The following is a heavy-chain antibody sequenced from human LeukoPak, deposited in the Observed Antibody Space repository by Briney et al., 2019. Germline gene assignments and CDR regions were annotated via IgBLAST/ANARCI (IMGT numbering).Heavy chain of an antibody. CDR1: GGSISSYY. Sequence: SETLSLTCTVSGGSISSYYWSWIRQPPGKGLEWIGYIYYSGSTNYNSSLKSRVTISVDTSKNQFSLKLSSVTAADTAVYYCARGSIAAALNWFDPWGQGTLVTVSS. V-gene: IGHV4-59*01. CDR2: IYYSGST. J-gene: IGHJ5*02. D-gene: IGHD6-13*01. CDR3: ARGSIAAALNWFDP.